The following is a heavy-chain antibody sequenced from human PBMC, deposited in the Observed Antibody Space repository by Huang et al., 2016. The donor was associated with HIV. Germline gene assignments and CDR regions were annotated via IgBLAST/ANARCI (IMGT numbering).Heavy chain of an antibody. D-gene: IGHD4-17*01. Sequence: EIQMVESGGGLVKPGGSLRLSCVATGLSFPNAWVNDWINWVRQAPGKGLEWVGRIKGKTEGETTDYAAPVKGRFTISRDDSGNTVYLQMDSLQTEDTAVYYCVQVSDDYLWGQGALVTVSS. V-gene: IGHV3-15*01. CDR3: VQVSDDYL. CDR1: GLSFPNAW. CDR2: IKGKTEGETT. J-gene: IGHJ4*02.